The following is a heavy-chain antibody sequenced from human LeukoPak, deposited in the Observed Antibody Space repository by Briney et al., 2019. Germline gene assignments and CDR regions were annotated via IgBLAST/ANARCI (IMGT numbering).Heavy chain of an antibody. CDR1: GFTFDDYA. Sequence: PGRSLRLSCAASGFTFDDYAMHWVRQASGKGLVWVSRINSDGSITSYADSVKGRFTISRDNAKNTLYLQMNSLRVEDTAMYYCARDGVLVAGTVDWFDPWGQGTLVTVSS. D-gene: IGHD6-19*01. J-gene: IGHJ5*02. CDR3: ARDGVLVAGTVDWFDP. CDR2: INSDGSIT. V-gene: IGHV3-74*01.